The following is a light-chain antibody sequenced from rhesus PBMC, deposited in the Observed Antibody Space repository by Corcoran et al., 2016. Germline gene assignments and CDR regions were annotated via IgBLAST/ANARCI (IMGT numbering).Light chain of an antibody. CDR1: QSLSSS. J-gene: IGKJ4*01. V-gene: IGKV3-24*01. CDR2: GAA. CDR3: LQHSNWPLT. Sequence: EIVMTQSPATLSLSPGERATLSCRASQSLSSSLAWYQQKPGQAPRLLIYGAASRATGIPDRFSGSGSGTDFSLTNSSMEPEEVAVYYCLQHSNWPLTFGGGTKVGLK.